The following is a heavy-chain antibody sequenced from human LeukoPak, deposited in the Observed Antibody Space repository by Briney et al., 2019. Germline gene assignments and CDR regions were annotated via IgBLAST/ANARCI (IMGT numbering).Heavy chain of an antibody. J-gene: IGHJ3*02. Sequence: SETLSLTCTVSGGSISSCYWSWIRQPPGKGLEWIGYIYYSGSTNYNPSLKSRVTISVDTSKNQFSLKLSSVTAADTAVYYCASQSGYSSGWTAWGAFDIWGQGTMVTVSS. CDR2: IYYSGST. CDR1: GGSISSCY. V-gene: IGHV4-59*01. CDR3: ASQSGYSSGWTAWGAFDI. D-gene: IGHD6-19*01.